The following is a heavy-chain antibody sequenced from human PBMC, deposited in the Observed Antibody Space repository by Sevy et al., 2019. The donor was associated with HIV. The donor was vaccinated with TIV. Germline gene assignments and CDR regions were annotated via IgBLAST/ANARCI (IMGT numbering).Heavy chain of an antibody. J-gene: IGHJ6*02. D-gene: IGHD6-19*01. CDR2: IIPIFGTA. V-gene: IGHV1-69*13. Sequence: ASVKVSCKASGGTFSSYAISWVRQAPGQGLEWMGGIIPIFGTANYAQKFQGRVTITADESTSTAYMELSSLRFEDTAVYYCARGWYAPPYYYGMDVWGQGTTVTVSS. CDR1: GGTFSSYA. CDR3: ARGWYAPPYYYGMDV.